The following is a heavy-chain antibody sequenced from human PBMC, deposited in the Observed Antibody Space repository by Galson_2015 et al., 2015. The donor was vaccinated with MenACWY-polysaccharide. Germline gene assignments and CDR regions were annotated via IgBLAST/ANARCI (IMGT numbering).Heavy chain of an antibody. Sequence: SLRLSCAASGFTFSDYWMSWVRQAPGKGLEWVANIKQDGSENYYVDSVKGRFTVSRDNAKSSLYLQMNSLRAEDTAVYYCTKEETYRSNWSSFGDYWGQGTPVTVSS. D-gene: IGHD3-16*01. CDR2: IKQDGSEN. CDR1: GFTFSDYW. J-gene: IGHJ4*02. V-gene: IGHV3-7*01. CDR3: TKEETYRSNWSSFGDY.